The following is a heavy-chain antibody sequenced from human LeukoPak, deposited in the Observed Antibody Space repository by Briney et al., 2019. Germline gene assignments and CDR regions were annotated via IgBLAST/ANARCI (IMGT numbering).Heavy chain of an antibody. CDR2: IYSGGST. V-gene: IGHV3-53*01. Sequence: GGSLRLSCAASGFSVSSDYMTWVRQAPGKGLEWVSVIYSGGSTYYADSVKGRFTISRDNSKNTLYLQMNSLRAEDTAVYYCARSGSGWFDYWGQGTLVTVSS. D-gene: IGHD6-19*01. CDR1: GFSVSSDY. CDR3: ARSGSGWFDY. J-gene: IGHJ4*02.